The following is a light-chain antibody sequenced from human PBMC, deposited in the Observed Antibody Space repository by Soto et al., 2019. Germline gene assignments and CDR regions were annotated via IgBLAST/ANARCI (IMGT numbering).Light chain of an antibody. V-gene: IGKV3-20*01. CDR1: QSVSSSY. Sequence: EIVLTQSPGTLSLSPGERATLSRRASQSVSSSYLAWYQQKPGQAPRLLIFGASTRAAGFPDRFSGSGSGTDFNLTISRLDTEDFAVYYCQQYGSSPRTFGQGTKGDIK. CDR3: QQYGSSPRT. J-gene: IGKJ1*01. CDR2: GAS.